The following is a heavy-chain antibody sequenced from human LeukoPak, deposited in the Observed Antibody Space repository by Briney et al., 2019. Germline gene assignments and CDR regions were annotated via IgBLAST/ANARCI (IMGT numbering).Heavy chain of an antibody. V-gene: IGHV1-18*01. CDR2: ISGFNGNT. J-gene: IGHJ6*03. D-gene: IGHD4-17*01. CDR1: GYTFTSYG. CDR3: ARPVFGTTVTPGYYYHMDV. Sequence: GASVKVSCKASGYTFTSYGISWVRQAPGQGLEWMGWISGFNGNTNYAQKLQGRVTMTTDTSTTTAYMELRSLRSDDTAVYYCARPVFGTTVTPGYYYHMDVWGKGTTVTVSS.